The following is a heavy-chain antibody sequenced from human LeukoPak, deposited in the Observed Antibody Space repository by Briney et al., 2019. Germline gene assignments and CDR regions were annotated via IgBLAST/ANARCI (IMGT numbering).Heavy chain of an antibody. CDR1: GFTFSSYA. D-gene: IGHD5-18*01. V-gene: IGHV3-23*01. CDR2: ISGSGGST. Sequence: PGGSLRLSCEASGFTFSSYAMSWVRQAPGKGLEWVSAISGSGGSTYYADSVKGRFTISRDNSKDTLYLQMNSLRAEDTAVYYCAKPNPELTIQFDYWGQGTLVTVSS. J-gene: IGHJ4*02. CDR3: AKPNPELTIQFDY.